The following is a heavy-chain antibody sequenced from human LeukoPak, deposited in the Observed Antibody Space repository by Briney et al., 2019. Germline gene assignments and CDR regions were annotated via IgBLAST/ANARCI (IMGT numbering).Heavy chain of an antibody. CDR1: GFTVSSDY. Sequence: GGSLRLSCAASGFTVSSDYMTWVRQAPGKGLEWVSVIYSGGSTYYADSVKGRFTISRDNSKNTLYLQMNNLRVEDTAVYYCARYHTALNYWGQGTLVTAYS. J-gene: IGHJ4*02. CDR2: IYSGGST. D-gene: IGHD5-18*01. V-gene: IGHV3-53*01. CDR3: ARYHTALNY.